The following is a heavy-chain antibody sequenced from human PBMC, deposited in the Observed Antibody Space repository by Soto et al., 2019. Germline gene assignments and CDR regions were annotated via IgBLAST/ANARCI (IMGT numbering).Heavy chain of an antibody. CDR1: GFNFSNAW. V-gene: IGHV3-15*01. Sequence: GGSLRLSCAASGFNFSNAWMSWVRQAPGKGLEWVGRIKSKTDGGTTDYAAPVKGRFTISRDDSKNTLYLQMNSLKTEDTAVYYCTTASATWIQLYYFDYWGQGTLVTVSS. CDR2: IKSKTDGGTT. D-gene: IGHD5-18*01. J-gene: IGHJ4*02. CDR3: TTASATWIQLYYFDY.